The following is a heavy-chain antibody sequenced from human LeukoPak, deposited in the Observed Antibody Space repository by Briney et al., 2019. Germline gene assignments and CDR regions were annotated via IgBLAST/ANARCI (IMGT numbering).Heavy chain of an antibody. CDR3: VTTRPGDY. CDR1: GYSISSGCY. J-gene: IGHJ4*02. Sequence: SETLSLTCTVSGYSISSGCYWGWIRQPPGKGLEWIGSIYHSGSTYYNPSLKSRVTISVDTSKNQFSLKLSSVTAADTAVYYCVTTRPGDYWGQGTLVTVSS. CDR2: IYHSGST. D-gene: IGHD6-6*01. V-gene: IGHV4-38-2*02.